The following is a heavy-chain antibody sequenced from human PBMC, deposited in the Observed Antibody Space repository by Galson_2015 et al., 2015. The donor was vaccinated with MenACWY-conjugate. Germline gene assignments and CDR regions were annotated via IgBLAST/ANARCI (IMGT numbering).Heavy chain of an antibody. D-gene: IGHD4-17*01. CDR1: GFTFSSYW. J-gene: IGHJ4*02. Sequence: SLRLSCAASGFTFSSYWIHWVRQAPGKGLVWVSRISSDESFTNYADSVKGRFTISRDNAKNTLYLQMNSLRAEDTAVYYCARDYGDGGFYFDYWGQGTLVTVSS. CDR3: ARDYGDGGFYFDY. CDR2: ISSDESFT. V-gene: IGHV3-74*01.